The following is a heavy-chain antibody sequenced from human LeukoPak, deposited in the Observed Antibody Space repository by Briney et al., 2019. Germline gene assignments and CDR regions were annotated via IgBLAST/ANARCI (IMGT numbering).Heavy chain of an antibody. CDR1: GGSISSGDYY. J-gene: IGHJ5*02. Sequence: SSETLSLTCTVSGGSISSGDYYWSWIRQPPGKGLEWIGYIYYSGSTYYNPSLKSRVTISADTSKNQFSLKLRSVTAADTAVYYCARGDLKSDWFDPWGQGTLVIVST. CDR3: ARGDLKSDWFDP. CDR2: IYYSGST. V-gene: IGHV4-30-4*08. D-gene: IGHD3-3*01.